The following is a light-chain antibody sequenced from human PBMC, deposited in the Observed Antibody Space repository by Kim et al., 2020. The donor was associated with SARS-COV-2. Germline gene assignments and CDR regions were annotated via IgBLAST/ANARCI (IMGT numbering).Light chain of an antibody. CDR3: NSRDSSGNHLV. CDR2: GKN. CDR1: SLRSYY. Sequence: SSELTQDPAVSVALGQTVRITCQGDSLRSYYASWYQQKPGQAPVLVIYGKNNRHSGIPDRFSGSSSGNTASLTITGAPAEDEADYYCNSRDSSGNHLVFG. J-gene: IGLJ2*01. V-gene: IGLV3-19*01.